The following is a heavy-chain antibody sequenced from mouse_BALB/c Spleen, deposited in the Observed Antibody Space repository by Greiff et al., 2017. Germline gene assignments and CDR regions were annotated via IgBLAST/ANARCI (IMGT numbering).Heavy chain of an antibody. J-gene: IGHJ2*01. CDR1: GYTFTSYT. V-gene: IGHV1-4*02. D-gene: IGHD1-1*01. CDR2: INPSSGYT. Sequence: QVQLQQSAAELARPGASVKMSCKASGYTFTSYTMHWVKQRPGQGLEWIGYINPSSGYTEYNQKFKDKTTLTADTSSSTAYMQLSSLTSEDSAVYYCATVVADYFDYWGQGTTLTVSS. CDR3: ATVVADYFDY.